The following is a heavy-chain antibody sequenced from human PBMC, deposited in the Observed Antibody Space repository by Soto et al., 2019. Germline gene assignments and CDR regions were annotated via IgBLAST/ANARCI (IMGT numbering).Heavy chain of an antibody. J-gene: IGHJ4*02. V-gene: IGHV3-23*01. CDR3: AKKAPGYCSGGSCYSVPFDY. D-gene: IGHD2-15*01. Sequence: GESLKISCAASGFTFSSYAMSWVRQAPGKGLEWVSAISGSGGSTYYADSVKGRFTISRDNSKNTLYLQMNSLRAEDTAVYYCAKKAPGYCSGGSCYSVPFDYWGQGTLVTVSS. CDR2: ISGSGGST. CDR1: GFTFSSYA.